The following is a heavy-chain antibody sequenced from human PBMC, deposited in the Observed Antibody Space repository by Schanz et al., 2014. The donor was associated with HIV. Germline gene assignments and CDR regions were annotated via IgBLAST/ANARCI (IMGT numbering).Heavy chain of an antibody. CDR2: ISGSSIT. V-gene: IGHV3-23*04. CDR1: EFTFDGYA. Sequence: EVQLVESGGGLVQPGRSLRLSCAASEFTFDGYAMHWVRQAPGKGLEWVSAISGSSITYSADSVKGRFTISRDNSKNTLYLQMNSLRAEDTAVYYCALSRPSGYGGSWYFDLWGRGTLVAVSS. J-gene: IGHJ2*01. D-gene: IGHD2-15*01. CDR3: ALSRPSGYGGSWYFDL.